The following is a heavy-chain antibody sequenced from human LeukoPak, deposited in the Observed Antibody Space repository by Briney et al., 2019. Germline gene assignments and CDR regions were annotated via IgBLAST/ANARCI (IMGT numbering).Heavy chain of an antibody. D-gene: IGHD3-22*01. CDR2: IGGSGGRT. CDR3: AKDRSTGYYRFDY. CDR1: GVRFNSYA. V-gene: IGHV3-23*01. J-gene: IGHJ4*02. Sequence: PGGSLRLSCAASGVRFNSYAMSWVRQTPGEGVEGVSGIGGSGGRTYYADFVKGRFTISRDNSKKTLYLQMNSLRVDDTAVYYCAKDRSTGYYRFDYWGQGTLVTVSS.